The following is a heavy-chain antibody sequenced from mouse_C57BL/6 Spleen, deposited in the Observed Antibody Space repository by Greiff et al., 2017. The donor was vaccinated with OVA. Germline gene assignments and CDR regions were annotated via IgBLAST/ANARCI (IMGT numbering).Heavy chain of an antibody. CDR1: GFTFSSYG. D-gene: IGHD1-1*02. J-gene: IGHJ2*01. CDR3: ARNGPPSLYYIDY. CDR2: ISSGGSYT. V-gene: IGHV5-6*01. Sequence: EVQLVESGGDLVKPGGSLKLSCAASGFTFSSYGMSWVRQTPDKRLEWVATISSGGSYTYYPDSVKGRSTISRDNAKTTLYLQMSILKSKDTAMYYGARNGPPSLYYIDYWGQGTTLTVSS.